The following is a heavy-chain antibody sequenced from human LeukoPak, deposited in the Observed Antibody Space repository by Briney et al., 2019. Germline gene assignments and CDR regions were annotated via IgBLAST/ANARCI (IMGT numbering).Heavy chain of an antibody. D-gene: IGHD4-17*01. CDR1: GFTASSNY. CDR3: ARAGPETTVTTLYFDY. Sequence: GGSLRLSCAASGFTASSNYMSWVRQAPGKGLEWVSVIYSGGSTYYADSVKGRFTISRDNSKNTLYLQMSSLRAEDTAVYYCARAGPETTVTTLYFDYWGQGTLVTVSS. J-gene: IGHJ4*02. V-gene: IGHV3-53*01. CDR2: IYSGGST.